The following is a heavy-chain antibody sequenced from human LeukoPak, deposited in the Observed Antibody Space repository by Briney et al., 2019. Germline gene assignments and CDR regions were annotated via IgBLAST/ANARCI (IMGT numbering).Heavy chain of an antibody. J-gene: IGHJ4*02. CDR2: IYYSGST. D-gene: IGHD3-22*01. CDR1: GGSINSYY. V-gene: IGHV4-59*01. CDR3: ARVGHHDGSGSYSGLLDY. Sequence: SETLSLTCSVSGGSINSYYWSWIRQPPGKGLEWIGYIYYSGSTNYNPSLKSRVTMSVDTSKNQFSLKLSSVTAADTAVYYCARVGHHDGSGSYSGLLDYWGQGTLVTVSS.